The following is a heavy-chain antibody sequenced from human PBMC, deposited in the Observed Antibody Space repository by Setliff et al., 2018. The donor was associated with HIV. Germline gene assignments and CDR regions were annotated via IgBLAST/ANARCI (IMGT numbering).Heavy chain of an antibody. CDR1: GFIFSDYF. D-gene: IGHD3-3*01. CDR3: TRATPDRSGYYNAADY. CDR2: SRNKAKSYTT. J-gene: IGHJ4*02. V-gene: IGHV3-72*01. Sequence: GGSLRLSCAASGFIFSDYFMDWVRQAPGKGLEWVGRSRNKAKSYTTEFAASVKGRFTISRDDSKNSLYLQMNSLKTEDTAVYYCTRATPDRSGYYNAADYWGQGILVTVSS.